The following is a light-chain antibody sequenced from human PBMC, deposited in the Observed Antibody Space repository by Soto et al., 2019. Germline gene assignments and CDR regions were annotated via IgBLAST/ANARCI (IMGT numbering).Light chain of an antibody. CDR2: AAS. CDR3: QEYNSAPWT. CDR1: QGISNY. V-gene: IGKV1-27*01. Sequence: DIQMTQSPSAMSASVVDRVTITCRASQGISNYLAWYQQKPGKVPKLLIYAASTLQSGVPSRFSGSGSGTDFTLTISSLQPEDVATYYCQEYNSAPWTFGQGTKVDIK. J-gene: IGKJ1*01.